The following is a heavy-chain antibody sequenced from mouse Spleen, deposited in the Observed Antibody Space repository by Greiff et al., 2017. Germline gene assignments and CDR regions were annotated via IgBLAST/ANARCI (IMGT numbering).Heavy chain of an antibody. J-gene: IGHJ2*01. CDR2: IDPSDSYT. Sequence: QVQLQQPGAELVRPGTSVQLSCKASGYTFTSYWMHWVKQRPGQGLEWIGVIDPSDSYTNYNQKFKGKATLTVDTSSSTAYMQLSSLTSEDSAVYYCASEGDFYGSSYGYWGQGTTLTVSS. V-gene: IGHV1-59*01. D-gene: IGHD1-1*01. CDR1: GYTFTSYW. CDR3: ASEGDFYGSSYGY.